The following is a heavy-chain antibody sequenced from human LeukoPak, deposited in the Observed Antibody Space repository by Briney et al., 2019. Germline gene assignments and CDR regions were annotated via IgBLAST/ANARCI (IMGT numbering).Heavy chain of an antibody. J-gene: IGHJ3*02. V-gene: IGHV3-21*04. CDR1: GFTFSSYS. D-gene: IGHD3-3*01. Sequence: GGSLRLSCAASGFTFSSYSMNWVRQAPGKGLEWVSSISSSSSYIYYADSVKGRFTISRDNAKNSLYLQMNSLRSEDTAVYYCARDRGFGEDAFDIWGQGTMVTVSS. CDR2: ISSSSSYI. CDR3: ARDRGFGEDAFDI.